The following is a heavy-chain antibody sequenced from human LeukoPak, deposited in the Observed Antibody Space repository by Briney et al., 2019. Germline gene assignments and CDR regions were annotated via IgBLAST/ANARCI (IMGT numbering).Heavy chain of an antibody. CDR1: GFTFSDYN. J-gene: IGHJ4*02. Sequence: GGSLRLSCAASGFTFSDYNMRWIRQAPGKGLEWVSSISRSGSTKYYADSVKGRFTISRDNAKNSLFLQMNSLRAEDTAVYYCARGDYSSGYYYGGYWGQGTLVTVSS. CDR2: ISRSGSTK. CDR3: ARGDYSSGYYYGGY. V-gene: IGHV3-11*01. D-gene: IGHD3-10*01.